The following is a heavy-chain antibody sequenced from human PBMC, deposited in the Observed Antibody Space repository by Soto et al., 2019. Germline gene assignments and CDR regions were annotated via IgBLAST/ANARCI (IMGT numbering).Heavy chain of an antibody. CDR2: IYHSGST. J-gene: IGHJ4*02. CDR1: GGSISSSDW. V-gene: IGHV4-4*02. CDR3: ARVRVRGSYYDY. Sequence: SETLSLTCAVSGGSISSSDWWSWVRQPPGKGLEWVGEIYHSGSTHYNPSLKSRVTISVDKSQNQFSLKLSSVTAADTAVYYCARVRVRGSYYDYWGQGTLGTVS. D-gene: IGHD3-16*01.